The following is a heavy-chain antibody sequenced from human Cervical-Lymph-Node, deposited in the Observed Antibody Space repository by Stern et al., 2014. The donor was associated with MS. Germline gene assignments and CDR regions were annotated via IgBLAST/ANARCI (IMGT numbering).Heavy chain of an antibody. CDR3: ARGYDSSGYYLDAFDI. CDR1: GGSINGYY. V-gene: IGHV4-31*03. CDR2: IHYSGST. D-gene: IGHD3-22*01. Sequence: VQLVQSGPGLVKPSQTLSLTCSVSGGSINGYYWSWMRQHRGKGLEWIGYIHYSGSTYYNPSLKTRFTISLDTSKNQFSLRLSSVTAADTGVYYCARGYDSSGYYLDAFDIWGQGTMVTVSS. J-gene: IGHJ3*02.